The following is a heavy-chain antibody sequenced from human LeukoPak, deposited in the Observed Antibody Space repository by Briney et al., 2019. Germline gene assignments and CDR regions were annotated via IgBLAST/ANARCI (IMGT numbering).Heavy chain of an antibody. D-gene: IGHD1-26*01. J-gene: IGHJ3*02. CDR1: GGSISSSSYY. CDR2: IYYAGST. V-gene: IGHV4-39*02. CDR3: ARERWDDVFDI. Sequence: NPSETLSLTCSVSGGSISSSSYYWVWIRQPPGKGLEWIGSIYYAGSTYYNPSLKSRVTISVDTSKNQFSLKLSSVTAADTAVYYCARERWDDVFDIWGQGTMVTVSS.